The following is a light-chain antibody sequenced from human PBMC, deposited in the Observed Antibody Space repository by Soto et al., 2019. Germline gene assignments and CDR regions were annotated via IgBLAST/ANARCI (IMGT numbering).Light chain of an antibody. J-gene: IGLJ1*01. Sequence: QSALTQPASVSGSPGQSITISCTGTSGDIGSYNRVSWYQQRPGTAPKLIFYEITDRPSGVSDRFSGSKSGNTASLTISGLQAEDEAEYYCSSCKNIHTGACVFGGGTKLTVL. CDR1: SGDIGSYNR. CDR2: EIT. V-gene: IGLV2-14*01. CDR3: SSCKNIHTGACV.